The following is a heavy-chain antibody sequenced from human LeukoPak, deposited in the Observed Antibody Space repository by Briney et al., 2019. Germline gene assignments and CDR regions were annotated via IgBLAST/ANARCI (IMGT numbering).Heavy chain of an antibody. CDR1: GFTFNIFG. D-gene: IGHD4-23*01. J-gene: IGHJ5*02. CDR2: ISGTYTST. V-gene: IGHV3-23*01. CDR3: AKGKDGGNL. Sequence: GGSLRLSCAASGFTFNIFGMSWVRQAPGKGLEWVSSISGTYTSTYYADSVKGRFTISRDNSKNTLYLQMNSLRAEDTAVYYCAKGKDGGNLWGQGTLVTVSS.